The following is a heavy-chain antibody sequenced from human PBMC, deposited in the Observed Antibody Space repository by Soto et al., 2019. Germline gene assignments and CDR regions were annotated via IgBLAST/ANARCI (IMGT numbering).Heavy chain of an antibody. V-gene: IGHV3-30*18. CDR1: GFTFNIYG. CDR3: AKDLRTMVRGVGAYYFDN. D-gene: IGHD3-10*01. Sequence: HVQLVESGGGVVQPGRSLRLSCGASGFTFNIYGMHWVRQAPGKGLEWVAVTSYDGSDKFYADSVKGRFTISRDNSKNTLYLEMNSLRTDDTAFYYGAKDLRTMVRGVGAYYFDNCGQGTLVTVSS. J-gene: IGHJ4*02. CDR2: TSYDGSDK.